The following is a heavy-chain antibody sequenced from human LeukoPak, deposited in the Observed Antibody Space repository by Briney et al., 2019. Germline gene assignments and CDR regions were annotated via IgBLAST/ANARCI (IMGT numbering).Heavy chain of an antibody. J-gene: IGHJ4*02. V-gene: IGHV4-61*01. CDR1: AGSISSGPYY. CDR2: IYYSGST. D-gene: IGHD5-24*01. CDR3: ARGGDGYNFDFDY. Sequence: SETLSLNCTVSAGSISSGPYYWNWLRQPPGKGLEWIGYIYYSGSTNYNPSLKGRVTISVDTSKNQFSLKLSSVTAADTAVYYCARGGDGYNFDFDYWGQGTLVTVSS.